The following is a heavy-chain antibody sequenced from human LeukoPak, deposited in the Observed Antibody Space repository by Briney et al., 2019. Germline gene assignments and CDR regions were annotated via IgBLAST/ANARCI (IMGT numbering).Heavy chain of an antibody. D-gene: IGHD2-2*01. Sequence: SQTLSLTCTVSGGSISSGSYYWSWIRQPAGKGLEWIGRIYTSGSTNYNPSLKSRVTISVDTSKNQFSLKLSSVTATDTAVYYCARVTAAAISYSDYWGQGTLVTVSS. J-gene: IGHJ4*02. CDR3: ARVTAAAISYSDY. CDR1: GGSISSGSYY. V-gene: IGHV4-61*02. CDR2: IYTSGST.